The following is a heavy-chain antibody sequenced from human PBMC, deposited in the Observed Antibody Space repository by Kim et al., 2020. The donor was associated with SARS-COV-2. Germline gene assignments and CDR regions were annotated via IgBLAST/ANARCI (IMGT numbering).Heavy chain of an antibody. D-gene: IGHD2-15*01. CDR3: ARGVRVVATFNYWYFDL. Sequence: KFQGRVTSTRDTSASTAYMELSSLRSEDTAVYYCARGVRVVATFNYWYFDLWGRGTLVTVSS. J-gene: IGHJ2*01. V-gene: IGHV1-3*01.